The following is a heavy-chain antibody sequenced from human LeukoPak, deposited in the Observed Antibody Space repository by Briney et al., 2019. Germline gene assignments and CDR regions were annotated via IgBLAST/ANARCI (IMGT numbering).Heavy chain of an antibody. D-gene: IGHD3-10*01. CDR2: ISSSGSTI. V-gene: IGHV3-48*03. J-gene: IGHJ4*02. CDR1: GFTFSSYE. CDR3: AKDRAQTPLKY. Sequence: QPGGSLRLSCAASGFTFSSYEMNWVRQAPGKGLEWVSYISSSGSTIYYADSVKGRFTISRDNAKNSLYLQMNSLRAEDTAVYYCAKDRAQTPLKYWGQGTLVTVSS.